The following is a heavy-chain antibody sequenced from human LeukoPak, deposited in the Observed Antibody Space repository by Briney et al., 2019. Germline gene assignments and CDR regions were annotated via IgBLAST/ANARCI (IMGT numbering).Heavy chain of an antibody. V-gene: IGHV3-23*01. CDR1: GFSVSNNY. CDR2: MSGSGSST. CDR3: AKVSGISTYGSGSYAFDI. J-gene: IGHJ3*02. D-gene: IGHD3-10*01. Sequence: GGSLRLSCAASGFSVSNNYMRWVRQAPGKGLEWVSVMSGSGSSTDYADSVKGRFTISRDNSKNTLYLQMDSLRAEDTAVYYCAKVSGISTYGSGSYAFDIWGRGTMVTVSS.